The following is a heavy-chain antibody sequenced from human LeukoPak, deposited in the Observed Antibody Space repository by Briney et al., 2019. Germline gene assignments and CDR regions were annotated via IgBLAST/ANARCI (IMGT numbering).Heavy chain of an antibody. CDR2: IIPIFGTA. V-gene: IGHV1-69*05. Sequence: EASVKVSCKASGGTFSSYAISWVRQAPGQGLEWMGGIIPIFGTANYAQKFQGRVTITTDESTSTAYMELSSLRSEDTAVYYCARGGRSSSWNDAFDIWGQGTMVTVSS. D-gene: IGHD6-13*01. CDR3: ARGGRSSSWNDAFDI. CDR1: GGTFSSYA. J-gene: IGHJ3*02.